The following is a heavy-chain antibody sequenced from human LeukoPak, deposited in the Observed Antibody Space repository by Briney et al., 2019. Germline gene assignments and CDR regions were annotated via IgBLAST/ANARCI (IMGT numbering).Heavy chain of an antibody. CDR1: GFTFGSYG. D-gene: IGHD4-11*01. J-gene: IGHJ4*02. CDR3: AKRSGVYSDNSGVFDY. CDR2: IWYDGSKK. Sequence: GGSLRLSCAASGFTFGSYGMHWVRQAPGKGLEWVAVIWYDGSKKYYADSVKGRFTISRDNSKNTVLLQMDSLRAEDTAIYYCAKRSGVYSDNSGVFDYWGQGSLVTVSS. V-gene: IGHV3-33*06.